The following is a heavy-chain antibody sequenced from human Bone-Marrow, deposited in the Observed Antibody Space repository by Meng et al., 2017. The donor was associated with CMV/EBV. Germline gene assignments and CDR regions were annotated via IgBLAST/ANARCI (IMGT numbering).Heavy chain of an antibody. CDR1: GFTFSSYG. J-gene: IGHJ4*02. V-gene: IGHV3-30*02. CDR3: AKDQRGFYGSFYGYYFDY. CDR2: IRYDGSNK. D-gene: IGHD3-10*01. Sequence: GGSLRLSCAASGFTFSSYGMHWVRQAPGKGLEWVAFIRYDGSNKYYADSVKGRFTISRDNSKNTLYLQMNSLRAEDTAVYYCAKDQRGFYGSFYGYYFDYWGQGTLVTVSS.